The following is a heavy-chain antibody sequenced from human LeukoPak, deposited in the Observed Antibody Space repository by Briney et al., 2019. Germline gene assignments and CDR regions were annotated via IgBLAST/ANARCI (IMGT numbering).Heavy chain of an antibody. CDR2: IYTSGST. J-gene: IGHJ5*02. D-gene: IGHD1-20*01. CDR3: AILTGSGPFERFDP. CDR1: GGSISSQY. V-gene: IGHV4-4*09. Sequence: SETLSLTCTVSGGSISSQYWSWIRQPPGKGLEWIGYIYTSGSTNYNPSLKSRVTISVDTSKNQFSLKLSSVTAADTAVYYCAILTGSGPFERFDPWGQGTLVTVSS.